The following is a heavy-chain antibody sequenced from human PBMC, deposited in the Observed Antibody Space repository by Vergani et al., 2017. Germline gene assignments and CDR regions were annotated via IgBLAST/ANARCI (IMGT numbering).Heavy chain of an antibody. CDR1: GYTFTSYG. J-gene: IGHJ4*02. Sequence: QVQLVQSGAEVKKPGASVKVSCTASGYTFTSYGISWVRQAPGQGLEWMGWISAYNGNTNYAQKLQGRVTMTTDTSTSTAYMELRSRRSDDTAVYYCARVPSSSLRLPSYCFDYWGQGTLVTVSS. CDR3: ARVPSSSLRLPSYCFDY. D-gene: IGHD6-6*01. CDR2: ISAYNGNT. V-gene: IGHV1-18*01.